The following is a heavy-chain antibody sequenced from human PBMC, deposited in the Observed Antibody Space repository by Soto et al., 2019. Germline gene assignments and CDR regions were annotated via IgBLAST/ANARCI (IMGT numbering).Heavy chain of an antibody. Sequence: SETLSLSYTVSGGSISSYHWRWIRQPPGKGLEWIGYIYYSGSTNYNPSLKSRVTISVDTSKNQFSLKLSSVTAADTAVYYCAREYRYYDILTGYHPWAFDIWGQGTMVT. CDR2: IYYSGST. CDR3: AREYRYYDILTGYHPWAFDI. V-gene: IGHV4-59*01. CDR1: GGSISSYH. J-gene: IGHJ3*02. D-gene: IGHD3-9*01.